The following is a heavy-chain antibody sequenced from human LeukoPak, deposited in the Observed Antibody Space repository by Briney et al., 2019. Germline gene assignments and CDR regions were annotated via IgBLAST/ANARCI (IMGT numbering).Heavy chain of an antibody. Sequence: GASVKVSFKASGYTFINYIISWVRQAPGQGVEWMGCISAYNGNTNYAQKLQGRVTMTTDTSTSTAYMELRSLRSDDTAVYYCARDRSSSDYWGQGTLVTVSS. CDR2: ISAYNGNT. V-gene: IGHV1-18*04. D-gene: IGHD3-10*01. CDR1: GYTFINYI. CDR3: ARDRSSSDY. J-gene: IGHJ4*02.